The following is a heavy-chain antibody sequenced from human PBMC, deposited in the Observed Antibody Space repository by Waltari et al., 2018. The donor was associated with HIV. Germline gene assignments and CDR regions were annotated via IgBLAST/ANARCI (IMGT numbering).Heavy chain of an antibody. V-gene: IGHV3-30*18. Sequence: QVQLVESGGGVVQPGRSLRPSLAASGFPFGSLGIHWVRQAPGKGLEWVAVISYDGSNKYYADSVKGRFTISRDNSKNTLYLQMNSLRAEDTAVYYCAKDARFLDLDYYYGMDVWGQGTTVTVSS. CDR3: AKDARFLDLDYYYGMDV. D-gene: IGHD3-3*01. J-gene: IGHJ6*02. CDR1: GFPFGSLG. CDR2: ISYDGSNK.